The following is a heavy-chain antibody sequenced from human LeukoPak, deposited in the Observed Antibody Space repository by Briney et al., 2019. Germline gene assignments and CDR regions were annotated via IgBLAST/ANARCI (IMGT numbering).Heavy chain of an antibody. CDR3: ARVSGALGVVTPQVTRRGTNYYYMDV. CDR2: IYYSGST. V-gene: IGHV4-39*07. Sequence: SETLSLTCTVSGGSISSSSYYWGWIRQPPGKGLEWIGSIYYSGSTFYSPSLKSRLTISVDTSKNQFSLKLNSVTAADTAVYYCARVSGALGVVTPQVTRRGTNYYYMDVWGKGTTVTVSS. D-gene: IGHD2-8*02. J-gene: IGHJ6*03. CDR1: GGSISSSSYY.